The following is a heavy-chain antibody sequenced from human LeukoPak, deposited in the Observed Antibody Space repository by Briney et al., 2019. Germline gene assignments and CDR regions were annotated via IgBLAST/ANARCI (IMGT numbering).Heavy chain of an antibody. Sequence: SEPLSLTCTAPVGSISSYYGSGFRQPPGKGLKWIGYIYYSGSTNYNPSLKSRVTISVDTSKNQFSLKLSSVTAADTAVYYCARQGWKRAFDIWGQGTMVTVSS. V-gene: IGHV4-59*08. CDR2: IYYSGST. D-gene: IGHD1-1*01. CDR1: VGSISSYY. J-gene: IGHJ3*02. CDR3: ARQGWKRAFDI.